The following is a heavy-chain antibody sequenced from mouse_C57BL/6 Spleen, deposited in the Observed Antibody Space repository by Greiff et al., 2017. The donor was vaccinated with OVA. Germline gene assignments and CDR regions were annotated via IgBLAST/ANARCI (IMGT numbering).Heavy chain of an antibody. V-gene: IGHV5-6*01. CDR3: ARHVYYDYDLYAMDY. D-gene: IGHD2-4*01. CDR2: ISSGGSYT. J-gene: IGHJ4*01. Sequence: EVNVVESGGDLVKPGGSLKLSCAASGFTFSSYGMSWVRQTPDKRLEWVATISSGGSYTYYPDSVKGRFTISRDNAKNTLYLQMSSLKSEDTAMYYCARHVYYDYDLYAMDYWGQGTSVTVSS. CDR1: GFTFSSYG.